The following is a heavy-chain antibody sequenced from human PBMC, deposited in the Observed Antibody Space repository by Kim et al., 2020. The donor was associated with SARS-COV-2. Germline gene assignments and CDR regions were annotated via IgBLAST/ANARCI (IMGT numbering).Heavy chain of an antibody. D-gene: IGHD5-12*01. V-gene: IGHV4-4*06. J-gene: IGHJ6*02. CDR3: TRAGGSRRVADG. Sequence: NYNPSLKSRVTMSVDTSKNHFSLSLSSVTAADTAVYYCTRAGGSRRVADGWGQGTTVTVSS.